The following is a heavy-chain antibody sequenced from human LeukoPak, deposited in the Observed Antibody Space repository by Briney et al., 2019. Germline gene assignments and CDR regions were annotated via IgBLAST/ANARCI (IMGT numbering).Heavy chain of an antibody. CDR3: TAGTGRSDFDY. V-gene: IGHV3-15*01. Sequence: PGGSLRLSCAASGFTFSNAWMSWVRQAPGRGLEWVGRIKRKGDDGTIDYAAPVKGRLSVSRDDSKNMLYLQMNSLRSEDTGVYYCTAGTGRSDFDYWGQGTLVTVSS. CDR2: IKRKGDDGTI. CDR1: GFTFSNAW. J-gene: IGHJ4*02.